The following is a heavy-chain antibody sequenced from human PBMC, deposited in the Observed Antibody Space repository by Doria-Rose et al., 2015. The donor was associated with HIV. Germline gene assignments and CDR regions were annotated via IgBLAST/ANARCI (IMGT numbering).Heavy chain of an antibody. CDR2: ILSYDDR. Sequence: QITLKESGPVLVKPTETLTLTCTVSGVSLSSPGMGVSWIRQPPGKALEWLANILSYDDRSYNTALKSRLTISRGTSKSQVVLTMTDMDPVDTATYYCARIKSSRWYHKYYFDFWGQGTLVIVSA. J-gene: IGHJ4*02. CDR3: ARIKSSRWYHKYYFDF. CDR1: GVSLSSPGMG. D-gene: IGHD6-13*01. V-gene: IGHV2-26*01.